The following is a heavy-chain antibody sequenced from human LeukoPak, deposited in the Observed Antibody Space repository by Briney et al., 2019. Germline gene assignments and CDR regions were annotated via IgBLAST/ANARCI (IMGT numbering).Heavy chain of an antibody. CDR1: GYSISSGYY. CDR3: ARLRDVLSYYDSSGYYYFDY. J-gene: IGHJ4*02. CDR2: IYHSGST. D-gene: IGHD3-22*01. Sequence: SETLSLTCTVSGYSISSGYYWGCIRQPPGKGLEWIGSIYHSGSTYYNPSLKSRVTISVDTSKNQFSLKLSSVTAADTAVFYCARLRDVLSYYDSSGYYYFDYRGQGTLVTASS. V-gene: IGHV4-38-2*02.